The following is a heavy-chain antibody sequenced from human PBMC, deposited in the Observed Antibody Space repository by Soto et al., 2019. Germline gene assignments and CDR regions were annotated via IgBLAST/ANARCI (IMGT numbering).Heavy chain of an antibody. V-gene: IGHV3-23*01. Sequence: GSLLLTCTDSGFRFSSYSMSWVRQTPGKGLEWVAAITATGDRTYYADSVTGRFTISRDNYKKTHYLQMTSLRAEDTATYYCATMNGYFEYWGQGTPVTVSS. CDR1: GFRFSSYS. J-gene: IGHJ4*02. D-gene: IGHD3-22*01. CDR3: ATMNGYFEY. CDR2: ITATGDRT.